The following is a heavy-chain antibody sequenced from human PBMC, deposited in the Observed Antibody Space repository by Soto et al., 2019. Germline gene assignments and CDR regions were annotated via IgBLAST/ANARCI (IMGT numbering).Heavy chain of an antibody. V-gene: IGHV4-31*03. J-gene: IGHJ3*02. Sequence: SDTLSVTCTLSGGSIRSGGYYWSWIRQHPGKGLEWIGYIYYSGSTYYNPSLKSRVTISVDTSKNQFSLKLSSVTAADTAVYYCARARGYSYDDAFDIWGQGTMIT. CDR3: ARARGYSYDDAFDI. D-gene: IGHD5-18*01. CDR2: IYYSGST. CDR1: GGSIRSGGYY.